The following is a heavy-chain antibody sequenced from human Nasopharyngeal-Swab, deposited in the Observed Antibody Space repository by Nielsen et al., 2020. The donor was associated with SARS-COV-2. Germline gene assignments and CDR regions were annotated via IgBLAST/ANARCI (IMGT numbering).Heavy chain of an antibody. CDR3: ARHPTYYDILTGYDRLYYFDY. CDR1: GYSISSGYY. J-gene: IGHJ4*02. CDR2: IYHSGST. D-gene: IGHD3-9*01. V-gene: IGHV4-38-2*01. Sequence: SETLSLTCAVSGYSISSGYYWGWIRQPPGKGLEWIGSIYHSGSTYYNPSLKSRVTISVDTSKNQFSLKLNSVTAADTAVYYCARHPTYYDILTGYDRLYYFDYWGQGTLVTVSS.